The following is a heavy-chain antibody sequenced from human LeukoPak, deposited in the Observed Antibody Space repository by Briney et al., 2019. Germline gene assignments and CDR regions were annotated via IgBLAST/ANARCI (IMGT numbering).Heavy chain of an antibody. CDR3: ARVDYDGSGYNFDY. CDR1: GGSISSGSYY. Sequence: MSSETLPLTCAVSGGSISSGSYYWSWIRQPPGKGLEWIGYIYYSGSTNYNPSLKSRVTISGDTSKNQFSLKLSSVTAADTAVYFCARVDYDGSGYNFDYWGQRTLVTVSS. J-gene: IGHJ4*02. CDR2: IYYSGST. V-gene: IGHV4-61*01. D-gene: IGHD3-22*01.